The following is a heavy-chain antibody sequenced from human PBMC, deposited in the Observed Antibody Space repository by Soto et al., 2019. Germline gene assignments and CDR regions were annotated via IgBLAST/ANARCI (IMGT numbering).Heavy chain of an antibody. J-gene: IGHJ6*02. CDR1: GFTFSSYA. Sequence: GGSLRLSCAASGFTFSSYAMHWVRQAPGKGLEWVAVISYDGSNKYYADSVKGRFTISRDNYKNTLYLQMNSLRAEDTAVYYCARHYAISYYGSGSYPNYYYGMDVWGQGTTVTVSS. CDR3: ARHYAISYYGSGSYPNYYYGMDV. CDR2: ISYDGSNK. D-gene: IGHD3-10*01. V-gene: IGHV3-30-3*01.